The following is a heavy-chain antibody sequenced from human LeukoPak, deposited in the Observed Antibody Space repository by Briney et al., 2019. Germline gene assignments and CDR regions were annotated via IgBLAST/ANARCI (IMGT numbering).Heavy chain of an antibody. CDR1: GGSISSSSYY. Sequence: SETLSLTCTVSGGSISSSSYYWGWIRQPPGKGLEWIGSIYYSGSTYYNPSLKSRVTISVDTSKNQFSLKLSSVTAADTAVYYCASGDSSGYEDYFDYWGQGTLVTVSS. CDR3: ASGDSSGYEDYFDY. D-gene: IGHD3-22*01. J-gene: IGHJ4*02. V-gene: IGHV4-39*07. CDR2: IYYSGST.